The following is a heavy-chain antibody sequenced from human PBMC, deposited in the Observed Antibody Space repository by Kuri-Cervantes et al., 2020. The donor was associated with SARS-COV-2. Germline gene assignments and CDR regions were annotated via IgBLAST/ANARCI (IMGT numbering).Heavy chain of an antibody. CDR1: GFTFSSYG. V-gene: IGHV3-30*02. CDR3: AIGGWGFLGHAFDI. J-gene: IGHJ3*02. D-gene: IGHD7-27*01. Sequence: GESLKISCAASGFTFSSYGMHWVRQAPGMGLEWVAFIRYDGSNKYYADSVKGRFTISRDNSKNTLYLQMNSLRAEDTAVYYCAIGGWGFLGHAFDIWGHGTMVTVSS. CDR2: IRYDGSNK.